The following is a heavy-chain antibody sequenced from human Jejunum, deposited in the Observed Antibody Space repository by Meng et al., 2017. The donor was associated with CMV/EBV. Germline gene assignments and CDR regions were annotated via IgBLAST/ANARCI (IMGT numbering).Heavy chain of an antibody. D-gene: IGHD1-26*01. CDR3: AKKYTGSFDY. J-gene: IGHJ4*02. CDR1: GFTFSNYE. Sequence: SCAGSGFTFSNYEINWVRQAPGKGLEWVSFITSSGGPAYHADSVRGRFTISRDNSKNMMYLQMNSLRAEDTAVYYCAKKYTGSFDYWGQGTLVTVSS. V-gene: IGHV3-48*03. CDR2: ITSSGGPA.